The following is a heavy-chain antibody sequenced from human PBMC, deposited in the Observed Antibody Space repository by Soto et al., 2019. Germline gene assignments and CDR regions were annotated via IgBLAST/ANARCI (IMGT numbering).Heavy chain of an antibody. D-gene: IGHD1-26*01. J-gene: IGHJ4*02. V-gene: IGHV4-31*03. CDR3: ASWVGATSFDY. CDR1: GGSISSGGYY. CDR2: IYYSGST. Sequence: QVQLQESGPGLVKPSQTLSLTCTVSGGSISSGGYYWSWIRQHPGKGLEWIGYIYYSGSTYYNPSIKSRVNISVVTSKSQFSLKLSSVTAADTAVYYCASWVGATSFDYWGQGTLVTVSS.